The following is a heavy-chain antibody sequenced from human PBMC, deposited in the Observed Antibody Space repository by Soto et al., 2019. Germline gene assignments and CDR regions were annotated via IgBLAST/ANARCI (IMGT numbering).Heavy chain of an antibody. V-gene: IGHV4-34*01. Sequence: LSLTCAVYGGSFICYYWSWIRQPPGKGLEWIGEINHSGSTNYNPSLKSRVTISVDTSKNQFSLKLSSVTAADTAVYYCARGRSFWSGGGTWFEPLGQGTLVTVSS. CDR2: INHSGST. D-gene: IGHD3-3*01. CDR3: ARGRSFWSGGGTWFEP. CDR1: GGSFICYY. J-gene: IGHJ5*02.